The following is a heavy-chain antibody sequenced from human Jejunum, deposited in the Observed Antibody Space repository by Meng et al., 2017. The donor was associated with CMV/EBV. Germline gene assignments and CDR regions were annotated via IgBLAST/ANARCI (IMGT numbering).Heavy chain of an antibody. J-gene: IGHJ5*02. D-gene: IGHD6-13*01. CDR3: AASSSSWYQNWFDP. Sequence: QGQVVQSGAEVKKPGASGKVSCKASGYTFTSYGISWVRQAPGQRLEWMGWISAYNGNTNYAQKLQGRVTMTTDTSTSTAYMELRSLRSDDTAVYYCAASSSSWYQNWFDPWGQGTLVTVSS. CDR2: ISAYNGNT. V-gene: IGHV1-18*01. CDR1: GYTFTSYG.